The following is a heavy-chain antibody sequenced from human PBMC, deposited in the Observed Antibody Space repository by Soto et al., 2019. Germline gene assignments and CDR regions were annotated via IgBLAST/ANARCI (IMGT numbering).Heavy chain of an antibody. CDR1: GFTFSSYA. CDR3: ARDVVVVAATYYYYGMDV. V-gene: IGHV3-30-3*01. CDR2: ISYDGSNK. D-gene: IGHD2-15*01. J-gene: IGHJ6*02. Sequence: PGGSLRLSCASSGFTFSSYAMHLVRQAPGKGLEWVAVISYDGSNKYYADSVKGRFTISRDNSKNTLYLQMNSLRAEDTAVYYCARDVVVVAATYYYYGMDVWGQGTTVTVSS.